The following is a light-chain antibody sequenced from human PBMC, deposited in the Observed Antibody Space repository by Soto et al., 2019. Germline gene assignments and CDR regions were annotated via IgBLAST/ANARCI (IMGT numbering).Light chain of an antibody. CDR2: GPP. J-gene: IGKJ5*01. CDR3: QHDNTWRQIS. V-gene: IGKV3-15*01. CDR1: QSISSN. Sequence: IVMTQSPATLSVSPGERATLSSRASQSISSNGAWYQQKPGQAPRLLICGPPTMATGIPARFSSSGSGTEFTLTISSLQSEDSAVYYCQHDNTWRQISFEQGTRLESK.